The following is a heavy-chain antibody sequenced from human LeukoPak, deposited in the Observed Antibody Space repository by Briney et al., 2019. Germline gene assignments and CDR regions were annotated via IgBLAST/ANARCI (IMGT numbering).Heavy chain of an antibody. V-gene: IGHV1-46*01. CDR2: INPSGGST. D-gene: IGHD6-13*01. CDR3: ARGGSSWYRGSFQH. Sequence: ASVKVSCTASGYTFTSYDMHWVRQAPGQGLEWMGIINPSGGSTSYAQIFQGRVTMTRDTSTSTVYMGLRSLRSEDTAVYYCARGGSSWYRGSFQHWGQGTLVTVSS. J-gene: IGHJ1*01. CDR1: GYTFTSYD.